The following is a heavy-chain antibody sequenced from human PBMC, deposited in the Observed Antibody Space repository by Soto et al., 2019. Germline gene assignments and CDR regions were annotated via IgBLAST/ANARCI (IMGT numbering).Heavy chain of an antibody. Sequence: GGSLRLSCAASGFTFSSYSMNWVRQAPGKGLEWVSSISSSSSYIYYADSVKGRFTISRDNAKNSLYLQMNSLRAEDTAVYYCARDWDYGDYAGGWFDPWGQGTLVTVSS. CDR3: ARDWDYGDYAGGWFDP. CDR2: ISSSSSYI. V-gene: IGHV3-21*01. J-gene: IGHJ5*02. CDR1: GFTFSSYS. D-gene: IGHD4-17*01.